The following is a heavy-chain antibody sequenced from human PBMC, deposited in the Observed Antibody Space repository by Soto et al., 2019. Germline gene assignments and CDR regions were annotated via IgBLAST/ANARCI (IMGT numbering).Heavy chain of an antibody. CDR2: TYYSGST. D-gene: IGHD2-2*01. Sequence: LSLTCTVSGGSISSYYWSWIRQPPGKGLEWIGYTYYSGSTNYNPSLKSRVTISVDTSKNQFSLKLSSVTAADTAVYYCARERYQLLSYGMDVWGQGTTVTVSS. V-gene: IGHV4-59*01. CDR3: ARERYQLLSYGMDV. J-gene: IGHJ6*02. CDR1: GGSISSYY.